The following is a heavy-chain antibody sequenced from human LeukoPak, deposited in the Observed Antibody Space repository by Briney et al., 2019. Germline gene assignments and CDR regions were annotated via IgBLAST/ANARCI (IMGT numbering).Heavy chain of an antibody. V-gene: IGHV3-66*01. Sequence: GGSLRLSCTASGFTFGDYAMSWVRQAPGKGLEWVSVIYSGGSTYYADSVKGRFTISRDNSKNTLYLQMNSLRAEDTAVYYCARTRDGYNDYWGQGTLVTVSS. D-gene: IGHD5-24*01. CDR1: GFTFGDYA. CDR3: ARTRDGYNDY. J-gene: IGHJ4*02. CDR2: IYSGGST.